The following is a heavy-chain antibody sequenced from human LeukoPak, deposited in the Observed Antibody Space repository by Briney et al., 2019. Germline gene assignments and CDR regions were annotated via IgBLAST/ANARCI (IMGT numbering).Heavy chain of an antibody. CDR1: GGSFSGFY. CDR3: ARDRRAFDY. J-gene: IGHJ4*02. Sequence: PSDTLSLTCAVYGGSFSGFYWSWIRHVPGKGLEWIGEVNYTGSTSYNPSLKSRVTISVDTSKNQFSLKLSSVTAADTAVYYCARDRRAFDYWGQGTLVTVSS. CDR2: VNYTGST. V-gene: IGHV4-34*01.